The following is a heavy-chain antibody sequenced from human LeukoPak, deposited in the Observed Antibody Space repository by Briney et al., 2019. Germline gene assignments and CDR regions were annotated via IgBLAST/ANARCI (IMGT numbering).Heavy chain of an antibody. J-gene: IGHJ4*02. Sequence: PGGSLRLSCAASGFTFSSYSMNWVRQAPGKGLEWVSSISSSSSYIYYADSVKGRFTISRDNAKNSLHLQMNSLGAEDTAVYYCAKVQGNYFDSSGLDYWGQGTLVTVSS. CDR1: GFTFSSYS. D-gene: IGHD3-22*01. V-gene: IGHV3-21*01. CDR3: AKVQGNYFDSSGLDY. CDR2: ISSSSSYI.